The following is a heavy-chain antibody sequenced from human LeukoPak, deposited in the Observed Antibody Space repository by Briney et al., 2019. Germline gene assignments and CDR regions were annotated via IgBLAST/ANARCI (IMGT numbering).Heavy chain of an antibody. Sequence: SGTLSLTCTVSGDPVSNGNYYWSWLRQPPGKALEWIGYIYYTGKTYYNPSLEGRVTILVDTSRNHFSVKLSSVTAADTAVYYCARSQNYYGSGDYWSQGTLVTVSS. D-gene: IGHD3-10*01. CDR2: IYYTGKT. CDR3: ARSQNYYGSGDY. V-gene: IGHV4-61*03. J-gene: IGHJ4*02. CDR1: GDPVSNGNYY.